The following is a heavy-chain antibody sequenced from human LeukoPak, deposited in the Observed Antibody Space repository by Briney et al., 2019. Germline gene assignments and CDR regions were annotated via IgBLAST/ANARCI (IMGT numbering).Heavy chain of an antibody. V-gene: IGHV4-61*10. Sequence: KTSETLSLTCTVSGGSISSGSYYWSWIRQPAGKGLEWIGRIYYSGSTYYNPSLKSRVTISVDTSKNQFSLKLSSVTAADTAVYYCARVLPTVMGAFDIWGQGTMVTVSS. CDR3: ARVLPTVMGAFDI. D-gene: IGHD4-17*01. J-gene: IGHJ3*02. CDR2: IYYSGST. CDR1: GGSISSGSYY.